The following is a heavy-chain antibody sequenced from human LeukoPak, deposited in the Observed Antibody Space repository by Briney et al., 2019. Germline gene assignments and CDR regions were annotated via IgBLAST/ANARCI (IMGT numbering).Heavy chain of an antibody. CDR1: GSTFSSYS. CDR3: ARDFYCSSTSCQTLYYYYYYMDV. CDR2: ISSSSSYI. Sequence: GGSLRLSCAASGSTFSSYSMNWVRQAPGKGLEWVSSISSSSSYIYYADSVKGRFTISRDNAKNSLYLQMNSLRAEDTAVYYCARDFYCSSTSCQTLYYYYYYMDVWGKGTTVTVSS. J-gene: IGHJ6*03. V-gene: IGHV3-21*01. D-gene: IGHD2-2*01.